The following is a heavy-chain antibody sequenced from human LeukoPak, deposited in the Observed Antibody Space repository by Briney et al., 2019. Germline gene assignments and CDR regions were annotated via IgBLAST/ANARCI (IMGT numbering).Heavy chain of an antibody. J-gene: IGHJ3*02. CDR1: GFTFSSYA. CDR2: ISGSGGTT. Sequence: QSGGSLRLSCAASGFTFSSYAMSWVRQAPGKGLEWVSGISGSGGTTYYADSVKGRFTISRDNSKNTLYLQMNSLRAEDTAVYYCAKLVVPAAIRGGAFDIWGQGTMVTVSS. V-gene: IGHV3-23*01. CDR3: AKLVVPAAIRGGAFDI. D-gene: IGHD2-2*01.